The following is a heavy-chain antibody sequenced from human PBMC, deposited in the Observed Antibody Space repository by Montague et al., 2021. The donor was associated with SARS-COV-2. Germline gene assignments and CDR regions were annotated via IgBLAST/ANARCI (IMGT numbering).Heavy chain of an antibody. CDR3: ARGGFYDCAATSCTTTDAFDI. D-gene: IGHD2-2*01. CDR1: GDSIGSGGFY. V-gene: IGHV4-31*03. CDR2: IYHSGST. Sequence: TLSLTCSVSGDSIGSGGFYCTWIRHLPGKGLEWLGNIYHSGSTYFNPSLKSRLTMSVDTSKQHLSLNLTSVTAADTAVYYCARGGFYDCAATSCTTTDAFDIWGQGTMVTVSS. J-gene: IGHJ3*02.